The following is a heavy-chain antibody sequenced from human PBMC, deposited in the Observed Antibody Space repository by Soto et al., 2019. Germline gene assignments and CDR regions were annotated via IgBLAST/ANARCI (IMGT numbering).Heavy chain of an antibody. D-gene: IGHD3-10*01. CDR1: GGSISSSSYY. V-gene: IGHV4-39*01. Sequence: PSETLSLTCTVSGGSISSSSYYWGWIRQPPGKGLEWIGSVYYSGSTYYNPSLKSRVTISVDTSKNQFSLKLSSVTAADTAVYYCARLFPYYYASSDYWGQGTLVTVSS. CDR3: ARLFPYYYASSDY. CDR2: VYYSGST. J-gene: IGHJ4*02.